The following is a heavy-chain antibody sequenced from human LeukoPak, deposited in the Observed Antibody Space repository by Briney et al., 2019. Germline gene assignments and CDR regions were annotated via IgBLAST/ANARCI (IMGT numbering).Heavy chain of an antibody. CDR3: ARGGEMERRPLDY. D-gene: IGHD1-1*01. CDR1: VDSVSSNSAA. CDR2: TYYRSKWYN. V-gene: IGHV6-1*01. Sequence: SQTLSLTRAISVDSVSSNSAAWKGITQSPPRSLEWLGRTYYRSKWYNDYPVSVKSRITINPVTTKNQFSPQLNSVTPEDTAVYYCARGGEMERRPLDYWGQGTLVTVSS. J-gene: IGHJ4*02.